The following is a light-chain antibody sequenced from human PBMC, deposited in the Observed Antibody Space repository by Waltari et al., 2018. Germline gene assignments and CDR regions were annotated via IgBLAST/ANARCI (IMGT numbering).Light chain of an antibody. J-gene: IGKJ4*01. CDR3: QQRHNYPLT. V-gene: IGKV1-9*01. CDR2: SAS. CDR1: QDISSA. Sequence: DIQMTQSPSSLSASVGDKVTITCRASQDISSALAWYQQKPGKAPKLLISSASNLQSGVPSRFSGRGSGTDFTLTITSLQPEDFAVYYCQQRHNYPLTFGGGTKVEIK.